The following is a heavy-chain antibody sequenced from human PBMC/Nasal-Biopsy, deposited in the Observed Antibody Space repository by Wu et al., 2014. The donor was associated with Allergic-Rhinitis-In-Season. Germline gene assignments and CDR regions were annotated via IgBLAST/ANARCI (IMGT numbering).Heavy chain of an antibody. J-gene: IGHJ6*03. Sequence: LRLSCAASGFTFSNYAMTWVRQAPGKGLEWVSYIGSTSSLISYADSVKGRFTISRDNAKNTLYLQLNSLRAEDTAVYYCTRVFQGLGYYYMDVWGNGTTVTVSS. CDR1: GFTFSNYA. D-gene: IGHD3/OR15-3a*01. CDR2: IGSTSSLI. CDR3: TRVFQGLGYYYMDV. V-gene: IGHV3-48*04.